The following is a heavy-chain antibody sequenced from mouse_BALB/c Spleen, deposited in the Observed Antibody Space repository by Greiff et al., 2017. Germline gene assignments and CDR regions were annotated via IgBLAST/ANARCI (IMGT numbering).Heavy chain of an antibody. J-gene: IGHJ4*01. CDR1: GFNIKDYY. CDR3: ARGSPMDY. Sequence: EVQLQQSGAELVRSGASVKLSCTASGFNIKDYYMHWVKQRPEQGLEWIGWFDPENGDTEYAPKFQGKATMTADPSSNTAYLQLSSLTSEDTAVYYCARGSPMDYWGQGTSVTVSS. CDR2: FDPENGDT. D-gene: IGHD3-3*01. V-gene: IGHV14-4*02.